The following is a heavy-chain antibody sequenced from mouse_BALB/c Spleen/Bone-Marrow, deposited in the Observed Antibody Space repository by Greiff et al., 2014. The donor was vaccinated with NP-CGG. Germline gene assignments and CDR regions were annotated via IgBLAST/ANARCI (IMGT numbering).Heavy chain of an antibody. CDR2: IYPGSGGT. J-gene: IGHJ2*01. D-gene: IGHD1-1*01. CDR3: ARGTTVYYVDH. CDR1: GYAFTNYL. Sequence: VKGSCKASGYAFTNYLIEWVKQRPGQGLEWIGVIYPGSGGTNYNETFRDKATLTADKSSSTAYMQLSSLTSDDAAVYFCARGTTVYYVDHGGQGTTLTASS. V-gene: IGHV1-54*01.